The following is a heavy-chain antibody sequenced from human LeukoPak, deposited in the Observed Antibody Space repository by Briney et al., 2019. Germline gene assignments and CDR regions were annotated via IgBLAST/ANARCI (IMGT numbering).Heavy chain of an antibody. V-gene: IGHV3-23*01. D-gene: IGHD3-10*01. CDR2: ISGSGGRT. CDR1: GLTFSSYA. Sequence: GGSLSLSCAASGLTFSSYAMSCVRQAPGKGLEWVSAISGSGGRTYYADSMKGRFNISRDNPKNPLYLQMNSLRAEATAVYYCEQMVRGGLTYYFDYWGQGTLVTVSS. J-gene: IGHJ4*02. CDR3: EQMVRGGLTYYFDY.